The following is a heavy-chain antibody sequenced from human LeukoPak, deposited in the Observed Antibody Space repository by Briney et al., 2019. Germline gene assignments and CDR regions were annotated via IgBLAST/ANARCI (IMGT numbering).Heavy chain of an antibody. V-gene: IGHV3-49*04. CDR1: GFTFGDYA. J-gene: IGHJ4*02. Sequence: GGSLRLSCTASGFTFGDYAMSWVRQAPGKGLEGVGFIRSKAYGGTPEYAASVKGRFTISRDDSKSIAYLQMNSLKTEDTAAYYCTRSSAYCSSTSCYVLDYWGQGTLVTVSS. CDR2: IRSKAYGGTP. D-gene: IGHD2-2*01. CDR3: TRSSAYCSSTSCYVLDY.